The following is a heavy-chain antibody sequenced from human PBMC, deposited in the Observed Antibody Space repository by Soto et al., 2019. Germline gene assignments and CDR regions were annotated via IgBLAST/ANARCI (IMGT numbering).Heavy chain of an antibody. D-gene: IGHD6-19*01. CDR3: ARGSSWVMSH. CDR1: GGTFSTYV. V-gene: IGHV1-69*01. Sequence: QVRLVQSGDEVKKPGSSANVSCKASGGTFSTYVITWVRQAPGQGLEWMGGIIPFFGTINYAQKFQGRVTITADASTTTAYMELSSLRSEDTAMYYCARGSSWVMSHWGQGTLVTVSS. CDR2: IIPFFGTI. J-gene: IGHJ4*02.